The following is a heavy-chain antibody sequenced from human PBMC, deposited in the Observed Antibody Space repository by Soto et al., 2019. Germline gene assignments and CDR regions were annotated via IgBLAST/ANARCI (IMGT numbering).Heavy chain of an antibody. V-gene: IGHV3-21*01. CDR3: ARDGAYWSGIGLRYQYHYMDV. J-gene: IGHJ6*03. CDR2: ISGSSSYI. Sequence: EVQLVESGGGLVKPGGSLRLSCAASGFSFSDYTMNWVRQAPGKGLEWVSSISGSSSYIYYTDSLKGRFTVSRDNANKALYLQMNRLGAEDKALYYCARDGAYWSGIGLRYQYHYMDVLGQRAPGPVSS. CDR1: GFSFSDYT. D-gene: IGHD3-16*01.